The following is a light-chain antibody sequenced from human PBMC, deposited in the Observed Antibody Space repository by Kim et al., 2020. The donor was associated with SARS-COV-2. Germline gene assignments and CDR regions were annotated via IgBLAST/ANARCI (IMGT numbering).Light chain of an antibody. J-gene: IGKJ4*01. CDR1: QSIGNF. CDR2: AAS. V-gene: IGKV1-39*01. Sequence: DIQMTQSPASLSASVGDRVTINCRASQSIGNFLNWYQHKSGKAPKVLIFAASMLQNGVPSRFSGSGSGTEFTLTISSLQPEDFATYYCQQSYSLLTFGGGTKVDSK. CDR3: QQSYSLLT.